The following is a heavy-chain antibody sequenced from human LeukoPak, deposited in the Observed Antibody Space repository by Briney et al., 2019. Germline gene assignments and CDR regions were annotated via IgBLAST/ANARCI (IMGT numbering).Heavy chain of an antibody. D-gene: IGHD6-19*01. CDR1: GFSLSGYW. J-gene: IGHJ5*02. V-gene: IGHV3-7*01. CDR3: ARSRIAVAGTFAFPSWFDP. CDR2: LHADGNEK. Sequence: GGSLRLSCAASGFSLSGYWMSWVRQAPGKGLEWVARLHADGNEKYYVDSVKGRFTVSRDNAKNSLYLQMNSLRVEDTAVYYCARSRIAVAGTFAFPSWFDPWGQGTLVTVSS.